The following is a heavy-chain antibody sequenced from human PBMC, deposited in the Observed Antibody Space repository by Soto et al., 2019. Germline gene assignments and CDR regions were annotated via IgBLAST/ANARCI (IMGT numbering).Heavy chain of an antibody. V-gene: IGHV1-69*06. D-gene: IGHD3-9*01. CDR3: AIDIPTGSYKRPHAFDI. J-gene: IGHJ3*02. Sequence: SVKVSCKASGGPLISYAIIWGRQAPGQGLEWMGGIIPIFGTANYAQKFQGRVTITADKSTSTAYMELSSLRSEDTAVYYCAIDIPTGSYKRPHAFDICGQRTMVTVSS. CDR2: IIPIFGTA. CDR1: GGPLISYA.